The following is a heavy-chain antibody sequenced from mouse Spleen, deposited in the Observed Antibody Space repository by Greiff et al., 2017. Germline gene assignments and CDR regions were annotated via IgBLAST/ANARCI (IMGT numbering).Heavy chain of an antibody. D-gene: IGHD2-4*01. Sequence: QVQLQQPGAELVMPGASVKLSCKASGYTFTSYWMHWVKQRPGQGLEWIGEIDPSDSYTNYNQKFKGKATLTVDKSSSTAYMQLSSLTSEDSAVYYCARPLSDYGLAYWGQGTLVTVSA. CDR1: GYTFTSYW. CDR2: IDPSDSYT. CDR3: ARPLSDYGLAY. J-gene: IGHJ3*01. V-gene: IGHV1-69*01.